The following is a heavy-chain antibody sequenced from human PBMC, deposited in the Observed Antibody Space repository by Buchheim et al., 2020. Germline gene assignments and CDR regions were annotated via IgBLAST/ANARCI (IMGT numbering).Heavy chain of an antibody. CDR2: INSDGCSV. J-gene: IGHJ6*02. CDR3: ARGGDDYGDYYGLDV. Sequence: EVQLVESGGGLVQPGGSLRLSCAASGFIFSSNWMHWVRQAPGKGLVWVSRINSDGCSVFYADSVKGRFNIARDNAKNTLYLQMNSLRAEDTAVYYCARGGDDYGDYYGLDVWGQGTT. D-gene: IGHD4-17*01. V-gene: IGHV3-74*01. CDR1: GFIFSSNW.